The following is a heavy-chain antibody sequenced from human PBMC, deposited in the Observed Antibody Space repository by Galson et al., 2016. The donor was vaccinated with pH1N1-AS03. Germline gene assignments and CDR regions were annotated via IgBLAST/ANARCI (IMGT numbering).Heavy chain of an antibody. CDR2: IYGGGDT. Sequence: SLRLSCAASGFTINNNYMSWVRQAPGKGLEWASVIYGGGDTFYADSVKDRFTISRDNSKNTVYLQMNSLRVEDTAVYYCAREPWGSTQGEYRGQGTLVTVSS. J-gene: IGHJ4*02. CDR3: AREPWGSTQGEY. D-gene: IGHD3-16*01. V-gene: IGHV3-53*01. CDR1: GFTINNNY.